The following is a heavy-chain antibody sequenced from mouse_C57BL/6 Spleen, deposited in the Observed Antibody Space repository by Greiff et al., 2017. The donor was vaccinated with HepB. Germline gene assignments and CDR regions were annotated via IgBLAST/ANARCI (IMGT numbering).Heavy chain of an antibody. CDR3: ATSYGNYAMDY. CDR1: GYAFSSSW. Sequence: QVQLQQSGPELVKPGASVKISCKASGYAFSSSWMNWVKQRPGKGLEWIGRIYPGDGDTNYNGKFKGKATLTADKSSSTAYMQLSSLTSEDSAVYFCATSYGNYAMDYWGQGTSVTVSS. CDR2: IYPGDGDT. J-gene: IGHJ4*01. D-gene: IGHD2-1*01. V-gene: IGHV1-82*01.